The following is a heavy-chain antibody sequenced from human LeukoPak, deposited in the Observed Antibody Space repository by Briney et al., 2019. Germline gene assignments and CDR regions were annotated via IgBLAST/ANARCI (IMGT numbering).Heavy chain of an antibody. CDR1: GYTFTSYD. CDR3: ARASYYYDSSGTRRSYYYYMDV. D-gene: IGHD3-22*01. CDR2: MNPNSGNT. J-gene: IGHJ6*03. Sequence: ASVKVSCKASGYTFTSYDINWVRQATGQGLEWMGWMNPNSGNTGYAQKFQGRVTITRNTSISTAYMEMSRLRSDDTAVYYCARASYYYDSSGTRRSYYYYMDVWGKGTTVTVSS. V-gene: IGHV1-8*03.